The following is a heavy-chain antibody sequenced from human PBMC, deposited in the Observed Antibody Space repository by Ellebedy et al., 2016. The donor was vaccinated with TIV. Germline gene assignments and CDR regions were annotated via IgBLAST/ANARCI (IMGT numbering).Heavy chain of an antibody. CDR1: GGSIRSSNDY. Sequence: SETLSLXCTVSGGSIRSSNDYWGWLRQPPGKGLEWIGSIYSSGSTYYNPSLKSRVTISVDTSKNQFSLKLSSVTAADTAVYYCARHDRKMDSSAWSYFDYWGQGTLVTVSS. CDR3: ARHDRKMDSSAWSYFDY. CDR2: IYSSGST. J-gene: IGHJ4*02. V-gene: IGHV4-39*01. D-gene: IGHD6-19*01.